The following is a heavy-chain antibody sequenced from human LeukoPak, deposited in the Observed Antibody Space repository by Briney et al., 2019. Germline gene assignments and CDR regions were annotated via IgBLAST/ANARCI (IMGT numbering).Heavy chain of an antibody. CDR1: GYTFTSYG. Sequence: GASVKVSCKASGYTFTSYGISWVRQAPGQGLEWMGWISAYNGNTNYAQKLQGRVTMTTDTSTSTAYMELRSLRSDDTAVYYCARVSRGIQLWTYYYYGMGVWGQGTTVTVSS. CDR2: ISAYNGNT. J-gene: IGHJ6*02. CDR3: ARVSRGIQLWTYYYYGMGV. V-gene: IGHV1-18*01. D-gene: IGHD5-18*01.